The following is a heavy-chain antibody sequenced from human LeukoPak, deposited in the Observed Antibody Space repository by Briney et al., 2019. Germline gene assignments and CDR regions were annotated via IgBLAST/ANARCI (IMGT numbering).Heavy chain of an antibody. CDR1: GYRFTSYW. V-gene: IGHV5-51*01. CDR2: IYPGESDT. Sequence: GESLKISCKGSGYRFTSYWIGWVRQMPGKGLEGMGIIYPGESDTRYSPSFQGQVTITADKSISTAYLQWSSLKASDTAMYYCARTSSNSFDYWGQGTLVTVSS. D-gene: IGHD3-3*02. J-gene: IGHJ4*02. CDR3: ARTSSNSFDY.